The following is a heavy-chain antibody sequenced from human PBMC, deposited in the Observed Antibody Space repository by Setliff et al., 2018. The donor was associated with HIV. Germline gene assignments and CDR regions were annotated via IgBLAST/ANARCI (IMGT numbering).Heavy chain of an antibody. CDR2: ISSSSSTI. V-gene: IGHV3-48*01. J-gene: IGHJ6*03. CDR3: ARDQSSSWFGFMDV. CDR1: GITFSSYS. Sequence: GGSLRLSCGASGITFSSYSMYWVRQAPGKGLEWVSYISSSSSTIYYVDSVKGRFTISRDNARYSLYLQMNSLRAEDTAVYYCARDQSSSWFGFMDVWGKGTTVTVSS. D-gene: IGHD6-13*01.